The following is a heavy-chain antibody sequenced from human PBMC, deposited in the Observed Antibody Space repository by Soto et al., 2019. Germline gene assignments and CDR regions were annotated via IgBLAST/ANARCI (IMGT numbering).Heavy chain of an antibody. Sequence: PGGCLSPPCAASGFPFTSFAMSWVRQAPGKGLEWVSAISGGGGSTYYAASVKGRFTISRDNSKNTLYLQMNSLRAEDTAVYYCAKEDSGYNAVDIWGQGTMLTV. CDR1: GFPFTSFA. V-gene: IGHV3-23*01. CDR2: ISGGGGST. J-gene: IGHJ3*02. D-gene: IGHD3-22*01. CDR3: AKEDSGYNAVDI.